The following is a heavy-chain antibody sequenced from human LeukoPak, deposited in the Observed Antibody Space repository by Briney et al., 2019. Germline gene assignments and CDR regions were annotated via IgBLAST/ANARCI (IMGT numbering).Heavy chain of an antibody. J-gene: IGHJ4*02. CDR1: GFTFSSLP. D-gene: IGHD6-19*01. CDR2: ISSNGRST. Sequence: KPGGSLRLSCSASGFTFSSLPMHWVRQAPGKGLEYVSGISSNGRSTYYADSAKGRFIISRDNSKNTLYLQMSSLRPEDTAMYYCVNQISGWVYWGQGTLVTVSS. V-gene: IGHV3-64D*06. CDR3: VNQISGWVY.